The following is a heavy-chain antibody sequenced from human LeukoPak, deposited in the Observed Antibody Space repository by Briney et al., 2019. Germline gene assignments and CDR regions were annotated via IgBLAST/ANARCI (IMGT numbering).Heavy chain of an antibody. D-gene: IGHD1-26*01. Sequence: SETLSLTCTVCGGSIRSYYWSWIRQPPGKGLEWIGYIYYSGSTKYNASLKSRATISVDTSKNQFSLKLSSVTAADTAVYYCASGSYYFDYWGQGTLVTVSS. CDR2: IYYSGST. CDR1: GGSIRSYY. CDR3: ASGSYYFDY. V-gene: IGHV4-59*08. J-gene: IGHJ4*02.